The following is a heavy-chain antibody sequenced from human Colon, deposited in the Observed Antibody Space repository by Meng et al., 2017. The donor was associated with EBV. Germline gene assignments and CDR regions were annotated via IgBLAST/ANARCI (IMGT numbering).Heavy chain of an antibody. CDR2: IYHSGST. CDR1: GGSISSSHYY. Sequence: LQLQDPGPGLVKPSEPLSLTSTVSGGSISSSHYYWGWVRQPPGKGLQWIGTIYHSGSTSYNPSLQSRVTMFVDTSKNQFSLMLTSVTATDTAVYYCARRRGGSGRDCWGQGTLVTVSS. V-gene: IGHV4-39*01. J-gene: IGHJ4*02. D-gene: IGHD3-10*01. CDR3: ARRRGGSGRDC.